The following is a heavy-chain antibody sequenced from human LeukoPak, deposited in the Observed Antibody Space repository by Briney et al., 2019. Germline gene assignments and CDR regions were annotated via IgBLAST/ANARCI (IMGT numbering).Heavy chain of an antibody. CDR1: GASMNNYY. CDR3: ARHSPGIAAAGSDY. J-gene: IGHJ4*02. CDR2: IFYSGST. Sequence: SETLSLTCTVSGASMNNYYWSWIRQPPGKGLEWIGYIFYSGSTNYNPSLKSRVTISVDTSKNQFSLKLSSVTAADTAVYYCARHSPGIAAAGSDYWGQGTLVTVSS. D-gene: IGHD6-13*01. V-gene: IGHV4-59*08.